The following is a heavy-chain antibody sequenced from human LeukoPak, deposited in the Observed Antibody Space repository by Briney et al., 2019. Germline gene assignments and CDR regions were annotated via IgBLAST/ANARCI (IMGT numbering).Heavy chain of an antibody. CDR1: GGSISSYY. CDR3: ARDRRYYDSSGYYDGWFDP. D-gene: IGHD3-22*01. V-gene: IGHV4-59*01. CDR2: IYYSGST. J-gene: IGHJ5*02. Sequence: PSETLSLTCTVSGGSISSYYWSWIRQPPGKGLEWIGYIYYSGSTNYNPSLKSRVTISVGSSKNQFSLKLSSVTAADTAVYYCARDRRYYDSSGYYDGWFDPWGQGTLVTVSS.